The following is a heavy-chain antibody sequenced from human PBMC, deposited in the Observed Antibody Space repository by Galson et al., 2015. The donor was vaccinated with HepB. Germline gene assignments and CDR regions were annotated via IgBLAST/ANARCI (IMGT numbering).Heavy chain of an antibody. Sequence: CTVSGGSISSGGYYWSWIRQPPGTGLEWIGYIYYSGSTYYNPSLKSRVTISVDTSKNQFSLKLSSVTAADTAVYYCARAAYGDYPDYWGQGTLVTVSS. CDR1: GGSISSGGYY. D-gene: IGHD4-17*01. V-gene: IGHV4-31*03. J-gene: IGHJ4*02. CDR3: ARAAYGDYPDY. CDR2: IYYSGST.